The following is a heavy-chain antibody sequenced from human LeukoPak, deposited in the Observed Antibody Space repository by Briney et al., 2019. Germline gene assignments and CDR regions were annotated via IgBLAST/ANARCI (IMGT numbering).Heavy chain of an antibody. Sequence: SQTLSLTCTVSGGSISSDDYYWGWIRQHPGKGLEWIGYIYYSGSTYYNPSLKSRVTISVDTSKNQFSLKLSSVTAADTAVYYCAGLTSSRRAFDIWGQGAMVTVSS. CDR3: AGLTSSRRAFDI. CDR2: IYYSGST. V-gene: IGHV4-31*03. CDR1: GGSISSDDYY. J-gene: IGHJ3*02. D-gene: IGHD4/OR15-4a*01.